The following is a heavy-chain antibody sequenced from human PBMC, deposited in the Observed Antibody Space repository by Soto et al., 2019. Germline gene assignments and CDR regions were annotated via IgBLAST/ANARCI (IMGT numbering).Heavy chain of an antibody. CDR1: GYTFTSYY. D-gene: IGHD6-13*01. V-gene: IGHV1-46*01. CDR3: ARRGVHWDSRSWRGYYGMDV. J-gene: IGHJ6*02. CDR2: INPSGGST. Sequence: GASVKVSCKASGYTFTSYYMHWVRQAPGQGLEWMGIINPSGGSTSYAQKFQGRVTMTRDTSTSTVYMELSSLRSEDTAVYYCARRGVHWDSRSWRGYYGMDVWGQGXTVTVYS.